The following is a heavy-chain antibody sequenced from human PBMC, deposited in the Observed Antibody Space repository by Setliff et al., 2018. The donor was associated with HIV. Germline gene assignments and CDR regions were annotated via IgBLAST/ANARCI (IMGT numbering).Heavy chain of an antibody. Sequence: SETLSLTCTVSSGSISSGTYYWSWIRQYPGKGLEWIGYIDYSGSAFYNPSLKSRITISRDTSKNQFSLKMNSVTAADTVVYYCAREGKTALVTKYFDYWGHGKLVTVPQ. D-gene: IGHD5-18*01. J-gene: IGHJ4*01. CDR1: SGSISSGTYY. CDR3: AREGKTALVTKYFDY. V-gene: IGHV4-31*03. CDR2: IDYSGSA.